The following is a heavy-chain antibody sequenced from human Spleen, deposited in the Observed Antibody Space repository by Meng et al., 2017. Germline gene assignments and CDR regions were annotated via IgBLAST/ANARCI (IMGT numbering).Heavy chain of an antibody. CDR1: GFTVSSNY. CDR2: IYSGGST. J-gene: IGHJ6*02. V-gene: IGHV3-53*01. D-gene: IGHD3-3*01. Sequence: GGSLRLSCAASGFTVSSNYMSWVRQAPGKGLEWVSVIYSGGSTYYADSVKGRFTISRDNSKNTLYLQMNSLRAEDTAVYYCASRYYDFWSGYYFDYYGMDVWGQGTTVTVSS. CDR3: ASRYYDFWSGYYFDYYGMDV.